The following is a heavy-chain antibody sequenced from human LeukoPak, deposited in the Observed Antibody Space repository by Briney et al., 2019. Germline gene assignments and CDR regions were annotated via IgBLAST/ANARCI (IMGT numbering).Heavy chain of an antibody. D-gene: IGHD3-22*01. J-gene: IGHJ4*02. CDR1: GFTFSSYG. Sequence: PGGSLRLSCAASGFTFSSYGMHWVRQAPGKGLEWVAVIWYDGSNKYYADSVKGRFTISRDNSKNTLYLQMNSLRAEDTAVYYCARASINYYDSSGFDYWGQGTLVTVSS. CDR2: IWYDGSNK. CDR3: ARASINYYDSSGFDY. V-gene: IGHV3-33*01.